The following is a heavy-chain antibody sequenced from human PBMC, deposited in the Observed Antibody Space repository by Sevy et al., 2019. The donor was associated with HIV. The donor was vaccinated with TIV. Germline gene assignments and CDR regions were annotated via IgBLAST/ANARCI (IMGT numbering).Heavy chain of an antibody. CDR1: GGSITSLY. CDR3: AGENAWGRGYS. Sequence: TLSLTCTVSGGSITSLYWNWIRQPPGKGLEWIANIFYNGHINYNPSLKSRVTLSLDTSKNQFSLRLSSVTAADTAMYYCAGENAWGRGYSWGQGTLVTVSS. D-gene: IGHD1-26*01. CDR2: IFYNGHI. J-gene: IGHJ4*02. V-gene: IGHV4-59*08.